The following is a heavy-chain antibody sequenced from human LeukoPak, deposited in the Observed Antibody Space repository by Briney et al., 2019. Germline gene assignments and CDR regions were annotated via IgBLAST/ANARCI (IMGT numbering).Heavy chain of an antibody. CDR3: ARGGYGDYVWDAFDI. CDR2: IYSGGST. J-gene: IGHJ3*02. Sequence: GGSLRLSCAASGFTVSSNYMSWVRQAPGKGLEWVSVIYSGGSTYYADSVKGRFTISRDNSKNSLYLQMNSLRAEDTAVYYCARGGYGDYVWDAFDIWGQGTMVTVSS. CDR1: GFTVSSNY. D-gene: IGHD4-17*01. V-gene: IGHV3-66*01.